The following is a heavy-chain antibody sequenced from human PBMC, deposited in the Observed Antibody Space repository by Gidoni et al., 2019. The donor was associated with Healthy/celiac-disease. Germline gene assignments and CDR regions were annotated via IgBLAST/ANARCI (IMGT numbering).Heavy chain of an antibody. CDR2: ISWDGGST. Sequence: EVQLVESGGVVVQPGGSLRLSCAASGFTFDDYTMHWVRQAPGKGLEWVSLISWDGGSTYYADSVKGRFTISRDNSKNSLYLQMNSLRTEDTALYYCAKDLYSGYVYYYGMDVWGQGTTVTVSS. J-gene: IGHJ6*02. CDR1: GFTFDDYT. D-gene: IGHD5-12*01. V-gene: IGHV3-43*01. CDR3: AKDLYSGYVYYYGMDV.